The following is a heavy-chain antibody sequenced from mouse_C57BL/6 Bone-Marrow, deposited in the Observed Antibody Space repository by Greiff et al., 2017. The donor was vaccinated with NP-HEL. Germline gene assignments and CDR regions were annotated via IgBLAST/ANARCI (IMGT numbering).Heavy chain of an antibody. V-gene: IGHV1-42*01. J-gene: IGHJ3*01. Sequence: EVQLQQSGPELVKPGASVKISCKASGYSFTGYYMNWVKQSPEKSLEWIGESNPSTGGTTYNQKFKAKATLTVDKSSSTAYMQLKSLTSEDSAVYYCARGAWFAYWGQGTLVTVSA. CDR3: ARGAWFAY. CDR2: SNPSTGGT. CDR1: GYSFTGYY.